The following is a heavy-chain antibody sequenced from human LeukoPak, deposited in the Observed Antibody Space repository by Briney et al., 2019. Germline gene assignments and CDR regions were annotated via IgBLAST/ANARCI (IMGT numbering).Heavy chain of an antibody. CDR2: ISGSGGST. D-gene: IGHD3-3*01. CDR3: ALEYYDFWSGYYTRPYFDY. Sequence: GGSLRLSCAASGFTFSSYAMSWVRQAPGKGLEWVSAISGSGGSTYYADSVKGRFTISRDNSKNTLYLQMNSLRAEDTAVYYCALEYYDFWSGYYTRPYFDYWGQGTLVTVSS. CDR1: GFTFSSYA. V-gene: IGHV3-23*01. J-gene: IGHJ4*02.